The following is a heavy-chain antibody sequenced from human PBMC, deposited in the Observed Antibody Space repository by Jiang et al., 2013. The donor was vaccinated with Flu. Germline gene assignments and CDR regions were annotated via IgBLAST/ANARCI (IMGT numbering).Heavy chain of an antibody. J-gene: IGHJ4*02. CDR2: IIPMFDSP. CDR3: AKDGPINNWSQGED. CDR1: GGTFSNFA. V-gene: IGHV1-69*06. D-gene: IGHD1-1*01. Sequence: VQLVESGAEVKKPGSSVKVSCKASGGTFSNFAINWVRQAPGQGLEWMGGIIPMFDSPDYGQKFRGRLTITADKSTTTVYMELSSLRSEDTAVYYCAKDGPINNWSQGEDWGQGTLVTVSS.